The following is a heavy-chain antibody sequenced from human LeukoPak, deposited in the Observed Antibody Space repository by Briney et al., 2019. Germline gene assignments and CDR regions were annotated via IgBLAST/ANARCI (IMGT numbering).Heavy chain of an antibody. D-gene: IGHD3-22*01. J-gene: IGHJ4*02. Sequence: ASVKVSCKASGGTFSSYAISWVRQAPGQGLEWMGGIIPIFGTANYAQKFQGRVTITTDESTSTAYMELSSLRSEDTAVYYCARVPSSGYCRHFDYWGQGTLVTVSS. V-gene: IGHV1-69*05. CDR1: GGTFSSYA. CDR2: IIPIFGTA. CDR3: ARVPSSGYCRHFDY.